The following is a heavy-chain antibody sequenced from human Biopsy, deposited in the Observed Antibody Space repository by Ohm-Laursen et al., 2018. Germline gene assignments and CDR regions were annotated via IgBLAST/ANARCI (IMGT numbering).Heavy chain of an antibody. J-gene: IGHJ4*02. D-gene: IGHD2-15*01. CDR3: ARDPYCSGGNCYSPLDH. Sequence: ASVKVSCKVSGYTFTAYFIHWVRQSPGQGLEWMGWIGPNSGATNYAQKFQGRVTMTGDTSTGTAYLELTRLRSDDTAVYYCARDPYCSGGNCYSPLDHWGQGTLVTVSA. CDR2: IGPNSGAT. V-gene: IGHV1-2*02. CDR1: GYTFTAYF.